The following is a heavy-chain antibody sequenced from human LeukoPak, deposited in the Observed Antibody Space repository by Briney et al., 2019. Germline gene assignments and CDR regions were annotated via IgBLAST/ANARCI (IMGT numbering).Heavy chain of an antibody. CDR1: GFTFSKYW. J-gene: IGHJ4*02. D-gene: IGHD6-19*01. Sequence: GGSLRLSCAASGFTFSKYWMCWVRQAPGKGLVWVSRINTDGTITTYADSVKGRFTISRDNAKNTLYLQMNSLRAEDTAVYYCASRTSSGWYPDYWGQGTLVTVSS. CDR3: ASRTSSGWYPDY. V-gene: IGHV3-74*01. CDR2: INTDGTIT.